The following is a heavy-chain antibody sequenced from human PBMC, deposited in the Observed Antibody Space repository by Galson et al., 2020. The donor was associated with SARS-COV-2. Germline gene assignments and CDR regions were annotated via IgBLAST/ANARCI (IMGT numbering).Heavy chain of an antibody. CDR1: GGSISSSGYY. J-gene: IGHJ4*02. D-gene: IGHD1-20*01. V-gene: IGHV4-39*07. Sequence: SQTLSLTCSVSGGSISSSGYYWDWIRQPPGKGLEWIGSIYSSGNPYYNPSLKSRVTISIDTSRNLFSLKLSSVTAADTAVYFCARVRGINSPFDYWGQGIMVTVSS. CDR3: ARVRGINSPFDY. CDR2: IYSSGNP.